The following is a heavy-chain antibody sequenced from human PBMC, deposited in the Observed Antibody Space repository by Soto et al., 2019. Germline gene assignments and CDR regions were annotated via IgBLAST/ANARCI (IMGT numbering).Heavy chain of an antibody. CDR2: INHSGST. Sequence: SETLSLTCAVYGGSFSGYYWTWIRQPPGTGLEWIGEINHSGSTNYNPSLKSRVTISVDTSKNQFSLKLTSVTAADTAVHYCARENYAEYGYGMDVCRPGYTVPV. CDR3: ARENYAEYGYGMDV. V-gene: IGHV4-34*01. D-gene: IGHD4-17*01. J-gene: IGHJ6*02. CDR1: GGSFSGYY.